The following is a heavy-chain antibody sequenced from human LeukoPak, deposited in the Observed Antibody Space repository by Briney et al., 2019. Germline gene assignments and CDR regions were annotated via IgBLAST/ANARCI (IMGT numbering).Heavy chain of an antibody. CDR1: GFTFSSYG. CDR3: ARVGRYSYAHNS. CDR2: IRYDGSNK. Sequence: GGSLRLSCAASGFTFSSYGMHWVRQAPGKGLEWVSAIRYDGSNKYYADSVKGRFTISRDNSKNTLYLQMNSLIAEDTAVYYCARVGRYSYAHNSWGQGTLVTVSS. D-gene: IGHD5-18*01. V-gene: IGHV3-33*01. J-gene: IGHJ4*02.